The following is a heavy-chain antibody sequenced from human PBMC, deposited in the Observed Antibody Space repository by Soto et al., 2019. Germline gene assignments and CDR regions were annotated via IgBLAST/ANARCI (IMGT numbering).Heavy chain of an antibody. CDR1: GFTFSSYG. V-gene: IGHV3-30*18. J-gene: IGHJ6*03. Sequence: GGSLRLSCAASGFTFSSYGMHWVRQAPGKGLEWVAVISYDGSNKYYADSVKGRFTISRDNSKNTLYLQMNSLRAEDTAVYYCAKGEYSGYQNMNYYYYYMDVWGKGTTVTVSS. CDR3: AKGEYSGYQNMNYYYYYMDV. D-gene: IGHD5-12*01. CDR2: ISYDGSNK.